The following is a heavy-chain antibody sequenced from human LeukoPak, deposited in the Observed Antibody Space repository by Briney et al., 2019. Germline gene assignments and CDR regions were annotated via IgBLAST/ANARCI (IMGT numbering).Heavy chain of an antibody. V-gene: IGHV3-23*01. CDR2: IGSPEET. CDR3: AKVAIPGNSIWDYFAY. Sequence: PGGSLRLSCAASGFTFRTCAMTWVRQAPGKGLEWVSSIGSPEETYYADSVKGRFTVSRDNSKNTLFLQLNSLRAEDSAVYYCAKVAIPGNSIWDYFAYWGQGALVTVSS. CDR1: GFTFRTCA. J-gene: IGHJ4*02. D-gene: IGHD1-7*01.